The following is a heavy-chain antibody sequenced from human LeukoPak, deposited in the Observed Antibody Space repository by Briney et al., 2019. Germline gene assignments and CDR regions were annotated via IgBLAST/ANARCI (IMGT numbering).Heavy chain of an antibody. D-gene: IGHD3-3*01. CDR1: GFTFSSYA. CDR3: AAPYAFWSGCPRYYYYYYMDV. CDR2: ISGSGGST. Sequence: GGSLRLSCAASGFTFSSYAMSWVRQAPGKGLEWVSAISGSGGSTYYADSVKGRFTISRDNSKNTLYLQMKRLRAEDTAVYYCAAPYAFWSGCPRYYYYYYMDVWGKGTTVTVSS. V-gene: IGHV3-23*01. J-gene: IGHJ6*03.